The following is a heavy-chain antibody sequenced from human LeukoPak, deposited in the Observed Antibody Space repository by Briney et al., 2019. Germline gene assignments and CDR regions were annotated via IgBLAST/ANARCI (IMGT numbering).Heavy chain of an antibody. V-gene: IGHV3-48*02. J-gene: IGHJ4*02. Sequence: GGSLRLSCAASGFTFSNYGMNWVRQAPGKGLEWVSYISSSSDAIYYADSVKGRFTISRDNANNSLYLEMKSLRDEDTAVYYCARAMRSGYDYWGQGTLVIVSS. D-gene: IGHD5-12*01. CDR2: ISSSSDAI. CDR3: ARAMRSGYDY. CDR1: GFTFSNYG.